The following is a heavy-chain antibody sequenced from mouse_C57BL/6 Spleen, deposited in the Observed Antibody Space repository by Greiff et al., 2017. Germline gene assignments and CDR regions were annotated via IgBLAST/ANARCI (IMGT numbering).Heavy chain of an antibody. CDR3: ARVPNYYFDY. CDR1: GFTFSSYA. Sequence: EVKLMESGGGLVKPGGSLKLSCAASGFTFSSYAMSWVRQTPEKRLEWVATISDGGSYTYYPDNVKGRFTISRDNAKNNLYLQMSHLKSEDTAMYYCARVPNYYFDYWGQGTTLTVSS. V-gene: IGHV5-4*03. CDR2: ISDGGSYT. D-gene: IGHD4-1*01. J-gene: IGHJ2*01.